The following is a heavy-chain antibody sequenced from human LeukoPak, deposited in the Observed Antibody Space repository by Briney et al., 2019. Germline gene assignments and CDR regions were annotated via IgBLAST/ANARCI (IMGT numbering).Heavy chain of an antibody. CDR2: TYYRSKWQT. V-gene: IGHV6-1*01. CDR3: ARDVDSGADY. CDR1: GDSLSSNIAA. D-gene: IGHD4-17*01. Sequence: SQTLSLTCAISGDSLSSNIAAWNWIRQSPSRGLEWLGRTYYRSKWQTEYAVSLKSRLTITPDTSKNQFSLHLNSVTPEDTAVYYCARDVDSGADYWGQGTLATVSS. J-gene: IGHJ4*02.